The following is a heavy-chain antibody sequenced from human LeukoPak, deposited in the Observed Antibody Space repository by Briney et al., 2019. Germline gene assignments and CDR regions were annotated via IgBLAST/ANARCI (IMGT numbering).Heavy chain of an antibody. Sequence: GGSLRLSCAASGFTFSSYSMNWVRQAPGKGLEGVSSISSSSSYIYYADSVKGRFTISRDNAKNSLYLQMNSLRAEDTAVYYCAREDSSGYKDYWGQGTLVTVSS. D-gene: IGHD3-22*01. CDR3: AREDSSGYKDY. CDR2: ISSSSSYI. J-gene: IGHJ4*02. V-gene: IGHV3-21*01. CDR1: GFTFSSYS.